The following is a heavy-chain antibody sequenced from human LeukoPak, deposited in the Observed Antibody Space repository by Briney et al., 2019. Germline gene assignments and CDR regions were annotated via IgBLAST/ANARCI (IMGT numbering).Heavy chain of an antibody. Sequence: GGSLRPSCAASGFTFSSYAMSWVRQAPGKGLEWVSAISGSGGSTYYADSVKGRFTISRDNSKNTLYLQMNSLRAEDTAVYYCAKARIVVVVAATPLGYWGQGTLGTVSA. D-gene: IGHD2-15*01. CDR1: GFTFSSYA. V-gene: IGHV3-23*01. CDR2: ISGSGGST. CDR3: AKARIVVVVAATPLGY. J-gene: IGHJ4*02.